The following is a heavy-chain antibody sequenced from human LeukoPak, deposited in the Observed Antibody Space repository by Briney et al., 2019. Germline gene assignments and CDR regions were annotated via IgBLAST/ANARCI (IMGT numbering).Heavy chain of an antibody. CDR2: IVVGSGNT. Sequence: ASVKVSCKASGFTFTSSAVQWVRQARGQRLEWIGWIVVGSGNTNYAQKFQERVTITRGMSTSTAYMELSSLRSEDTAVYYCAAGFNYDSSGYSWGQGTLVTVSS. CDR3: AAGFNYDSSGYS. CDR1: GFTFTSSA. V-gene: IGHV1-58*01. D-gene: IGHD3-22*01. J-gene: IGHJ5*02.